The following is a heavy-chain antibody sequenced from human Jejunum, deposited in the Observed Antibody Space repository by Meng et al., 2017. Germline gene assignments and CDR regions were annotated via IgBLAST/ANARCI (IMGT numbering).Heavy chain of an antibody. V-gene: IGHV5-51*01. D-gene: IGHD4-23*01. CDR3: ARYGGSTLSKNWFDF. J-gene: IGHJ5*01. CDR2: INPADSNT. CDR1: GYSFTNYW. Sequence: GESLKISCKGSGYSFTNYWIVWVRHMPGRGLEWMGIINPADSNTKYSPSFQGQVTMSVDKSINTAYLQWSSLKASDSAMYYCARYGGSTLSKNWFDFWGQGTLVTVSS.